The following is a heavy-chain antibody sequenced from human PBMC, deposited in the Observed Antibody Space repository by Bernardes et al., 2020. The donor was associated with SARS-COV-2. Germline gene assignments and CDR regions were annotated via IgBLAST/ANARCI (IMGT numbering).Heavy chain of an antibody. J-gene: IGHJ4*02. Sequence: SETLSLTCTVSGGSISSYYWSWIRQPPGKGLEWIGYIYYSGSTNYNPSLKSRVTISVDTSKNQFSLKLSSVTAADTAVYYCAGASSIAAAGIRYWGQGTLVTVSS. CDR3: AGASSIAAAGIRY. V-gene: IGHV4-59*08. CDR1: GGSISSYY. D-gene: IGHD6-13*01. CDR2: IYYSGST.